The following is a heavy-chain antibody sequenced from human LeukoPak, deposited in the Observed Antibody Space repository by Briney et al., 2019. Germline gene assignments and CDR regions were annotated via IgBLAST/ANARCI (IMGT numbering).Heavy chain of an antibody. J-gene: IGHJ3*02. D-gene: IGHD6-13*01. CDR2: ISGIGGST. CDR3: AKDRAKSIAAAGPGGFDI. CDR1: GFTFSSYA. V-gene: IGHV3-23*01. Sequence: GGSLRLSCAASGFTFSSYAMSWVRQAPGKGLEWVSAISGIGGSTYYADSVKGRFTISRDNSKNPLYLQMNSLRAEDTAVYYCAKDRAKSIAAAGPGGFDIWGERTMVTVSS.